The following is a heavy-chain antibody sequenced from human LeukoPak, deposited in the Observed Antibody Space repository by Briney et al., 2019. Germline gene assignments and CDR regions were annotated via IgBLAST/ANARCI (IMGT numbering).Heavy chain of an antibody. CDR1: GFTFTTFN. J-gene: IGHJ4*02. V-gene: IGHV3-21*01. D-gene: IGHD4-17*01. CDR3: AGRDYGDYFFDS. Sequence: PGGSLRLSCAAGGFTFTTFNMKGVRQSGGKGVEGVSCISSSSDYIYYADSVKGRFTISRDNSRNSLYLQMNSLRAEDTAVYYCAGRDYGDYFFDSWGQGTLVTVSS. CDR2: ISSSSDYI.